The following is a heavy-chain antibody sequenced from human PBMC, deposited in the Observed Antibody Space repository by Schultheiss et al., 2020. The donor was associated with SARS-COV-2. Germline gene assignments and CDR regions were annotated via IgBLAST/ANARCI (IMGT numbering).Heavy chain of an antibody. CDR3: ARDLDGATVAFDI. J-gene: IGHJ3*02. CDR2: IIPMFGTA. D-gene: IGHD1-26*01. Sequence: SVKVSCKASGYTFTNYAMNWVRLAPGQGLEWMGWIIPMFGTASYAQMLQGRVTITADESTSTAYMELSSLRSEDTAVYYCARDLDGATVAFDIWGQGTMVTVSS. CDR1: GYTFTNYA. V-gene: IGHV1-69*13.